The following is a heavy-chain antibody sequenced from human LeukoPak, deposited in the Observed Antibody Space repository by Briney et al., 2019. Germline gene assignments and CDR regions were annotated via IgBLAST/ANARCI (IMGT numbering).Heavy chain of an antibody. CDR2: ISTSGST. V-gene: IGHV4-4*07. D-gene: IGHD3-10*01. J-gene: IGHJ5*02. Sequence: PSETLSLTCTVSGGSISSYYWSWIWQPAGKGLEWIGSISTSGSTNYNPSLKSRVTMSLDTSKNQFSLKLTSVTAADTAVYYCARASYYYGSGSYYNPWFDPWGQGTLVTVSS. CDR3: ARASYYYGSGSYYNPWFDP. CDR1: GGSISSYY.